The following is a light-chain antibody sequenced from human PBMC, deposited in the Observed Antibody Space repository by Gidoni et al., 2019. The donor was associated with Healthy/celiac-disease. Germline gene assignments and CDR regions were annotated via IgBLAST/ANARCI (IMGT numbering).Light chain of an antibody. Sequence: QPVLTQPPSASASLGASVTLTCTLSSGYSNYKVDWYQQRPGKGPRFVMRVGTGGIVGSKGDCLPARFSVLVSGLYRYLTIKNIPEVDASDYHCGADHGRGSNFVWVFGGGTKLTVL. J-gene: IGLJ3*02. CDR1: SGYSNYK. CDR3: GADHGRGSNFVWV. V-gene: IGLV9-49*01. CDR2: VGTGGIVG.